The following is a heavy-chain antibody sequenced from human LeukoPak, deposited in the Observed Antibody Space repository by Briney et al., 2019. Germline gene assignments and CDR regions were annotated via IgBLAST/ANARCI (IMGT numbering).Heavy chain of an antibody. CDR2: ISAYNGNT. D-gene: IGHD4-17*01. J-gene: IGHJ4*02. CDR3: ARGPMTTVTPGVI. Sequence: ASVKVSCKASGYTFTSYDINWVRQATGQGLEWMGWISAYNGNTNYAQKLQGRVTMTTDTSTSTAYMELRSLRSDDTAVYYCARGPMTTVTPGVIWGQGTLVTVSS. CDR1: GYTFTSYD. V-gene: IGHV1-18*01.